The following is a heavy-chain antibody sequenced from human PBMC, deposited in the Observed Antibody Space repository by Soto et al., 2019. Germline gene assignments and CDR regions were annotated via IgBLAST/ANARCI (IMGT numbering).Heavy chain of an antibody. D-gene: IGHD2-15*01. Sequence: NPSETLSLTCSVSGVSITSYYWSWIRQSAGGGLEWMGRINTDGLSTYSPSFKSRLTMSLDTSKNQVSLRLISATAADTAVYFCARVPVAVAATEDYYGLDVWGQGTTVTVSS. J-gene: IGHJ6*02. V-gene: IGHV4-4*07. CDR2: INTDGLS. CDR3: ARVPVAVAATEDYYGLDV. CDR1: GVSITSYY.